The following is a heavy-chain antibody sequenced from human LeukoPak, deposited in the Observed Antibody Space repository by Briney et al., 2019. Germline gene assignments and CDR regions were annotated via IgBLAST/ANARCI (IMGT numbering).Heavy chain of an antibody. J-gene: IGHJ4*02. CDR1: GYTFTSYY. Sequence: ASVKVSCKASGYTFTSYYMHWVRQAPGQGLEWMGIINPSGGSTSYAQKFQGRVTMTRDTSISTAYMELSRLRSDDTAVYYCARTDSSGYYSLDYWGQGTLVTVSS. CDR2: INPSGGST. V-gene: IGHV1-46*01. D-gene: IGHD3-22*01. CDR3: ARTDSSGYYSLDY.